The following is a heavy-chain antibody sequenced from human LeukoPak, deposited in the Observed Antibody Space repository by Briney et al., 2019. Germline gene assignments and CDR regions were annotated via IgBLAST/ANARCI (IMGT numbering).Heavy chain of an antibody. D-gene: IGHD3-3*01. Sequence: GGSLRLSCAASGFTFSSYSMNWVRQTPGKGLEWVSYISSSSSVIYYADSVKGRFAISRDNSKNTLYLQMNSLRAEDTAVYYCAKSGIWSGYYYYFDYWGQGTLVTVSS. V-gene: IGHV3-48*01. CDR3: AKSGIWSGYYYYFDY. CDR2: ISSSSSVI. CDR1: GFTFSSYS. J-gene: IGHJ4*02.